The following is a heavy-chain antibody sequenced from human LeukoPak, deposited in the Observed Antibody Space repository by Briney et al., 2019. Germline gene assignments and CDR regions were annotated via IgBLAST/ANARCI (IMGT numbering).Heavy chain of an antibody. CDR2: ISGTGGST. CDR3: AKVVAGNIDYYFDY. D-gene: IGHD2/OR15-2a*01. V-gene: IGHV3-23*01. CDR1: GFTFTTYW. Sequence: GGSLRLSCAASGFTFTTYWMHWVRQAPGKGLEWVAGISGTGGSTHYADSVKGRFTISRDNSKNTVCLQMRNLRVEHTAVYYCAKVVAGNIDYYFDYWGQGILVAVSS. J-gene: IGHJ4*02.